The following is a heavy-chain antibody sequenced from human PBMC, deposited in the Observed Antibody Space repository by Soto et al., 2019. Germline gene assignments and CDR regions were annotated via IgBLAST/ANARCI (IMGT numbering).Heavy chain of an antibody. J-gene: IGHJ4*02. CDR2: ISDDGSSK. CDR3: AKDRWGDFGDLNLPGY. Sequence: QVLLVESGGGVVQPGRSLGISCAVSGFTFSSFGMHWVRQAPGKGLEWVAVISDDGSSKHYADSLKGRFTISRDNSNNTLYLQMDSLGPEDTAVYYCAKDRWGDFGDLNLPGYWGQGTLVTVSS. V-gene: IGHV3-30*18. CDR1: GFTFSSFG. D-gene: IGHD4-17*01.